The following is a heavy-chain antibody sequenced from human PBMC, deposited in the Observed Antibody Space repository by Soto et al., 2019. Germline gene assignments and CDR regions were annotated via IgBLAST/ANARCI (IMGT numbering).Heavy chain of an antibody. Sequence: SETLSLTCTVSGGSISSSSYYWGWIRQPPGKGLEWIGSIYYSGSTYYNPSLKSRVTISVDTSKNQFSLKLSSVTAADTAVYYCARHGCSSTSCYYLHWFDPWGQGTLVTVSS. V-gene: IGHV4-39*01. CDR2: IYYSGST. CDR3: ARHGCSSTSCYYLHWFDP. CDR1: GGSISSSSYY. D-gene: IGHD2-2*01. J-gene: IGHJ5*02.